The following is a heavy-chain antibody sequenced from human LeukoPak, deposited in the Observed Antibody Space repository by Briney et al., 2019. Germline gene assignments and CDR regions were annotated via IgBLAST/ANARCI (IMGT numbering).Heavy chain of an antibody. CDR1: GFTFSSYE. Sequence: PGGPLRPSCAASGFTFSSYEMNWVRQAPGKGLERVSYISSSGSTIYYADSVKGRFTISRDNAKNSLYLQMNSLRAEDTAVYYCARSLGDWYFDLWGRGTLVTVSS. CDR3: ARSLGDWYFDL. J-gene: IGHJ2*01. D-gene: IGHD1-26*01. CDR2: ISSSGSTI. V-gene: IGHV3-48*03.